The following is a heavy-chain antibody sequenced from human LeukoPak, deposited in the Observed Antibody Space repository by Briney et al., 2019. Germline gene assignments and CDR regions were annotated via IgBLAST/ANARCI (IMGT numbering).Heavy chain of an antibody. V-gene: IGHV4-39*01. CDR1: GGSISSSSYY. D-gene: IGHD3-16*02. Sequence: SETLSLTCTVSGGSISSSSYYWGWIRQPPGKGLEWIGSIYYSGSTYYNPSLKSRVTISVDTSKNQFSLKLSSVTAADTAVYHCARQDYDYVWGSYRFWGQGNLVTVSS. J-gene: IGHJ4*02. CDR2: IYYSGST. CDR3: ARQDYDYVWGSYRF.